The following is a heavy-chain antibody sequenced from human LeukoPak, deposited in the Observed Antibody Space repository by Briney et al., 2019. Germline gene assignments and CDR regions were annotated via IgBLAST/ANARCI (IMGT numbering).Heavy chain of an antibody. CDR1: RFAFSNYG. J-gene: IGHJ4*02. D-gene: IGHD1-1*01. CDR3: AKAPPYKKYFDY. CDR2: ISNSGDAT. V-gene: IGHV3-23*01. Sequence: GGSLRLSCAVSRFAFSNYGMSWVRQAPGKGLEWVSTISNSGDATYYADSVKGRFTISRDNSKNTLYLQMNSLRAEDTAVYYCAKAPPYKKYFDYWGQGTLVTVSS.